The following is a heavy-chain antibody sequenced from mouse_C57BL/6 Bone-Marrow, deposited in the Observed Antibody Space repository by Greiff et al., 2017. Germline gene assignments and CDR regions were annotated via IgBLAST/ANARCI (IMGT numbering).Heavy chain of an antibody. J-gene: IGHJ4*01. CDR3: ARFVYGDYGGDY. CDR2: IFPGCGST. Sequence: QVQLQQSGPELVRPGASVKISCKAPGYTFTSHWMQWVRQRPGQGLEWIGEIFPGCGSTYYNEKFKGKATLTVDTSSSTAYMQPSSLTSEDSAVYFCARFVYGDYGGDYWGQGTSVTVSS. CDR1: GYTFTSHW. V-gene: IGHV1-56*01. D-gene: IGHD2-13*01.